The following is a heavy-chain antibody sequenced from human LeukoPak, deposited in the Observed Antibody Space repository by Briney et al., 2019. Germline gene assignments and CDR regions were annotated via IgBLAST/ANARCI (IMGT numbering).Heavy chain of an antibody. J-gene: IGHJ4*02. CDR1: GFTFSSHA. CDR2: VSTSGATT. V-gene: IGHV3-23*01. Sequence: GGSLRLSCAASGFTFSSHAMNWVRQAPGKGLEWVSTVSTSGATTYYADPVRGRFTISRDNFKNTVYLQMNSLRAEDTAVYYCAKDAGEGSGWYYFDYWGQGTLVTVSS. D-gene: IGHD6-13*01. CDR3: AKDAGEGSGWYYFDY.